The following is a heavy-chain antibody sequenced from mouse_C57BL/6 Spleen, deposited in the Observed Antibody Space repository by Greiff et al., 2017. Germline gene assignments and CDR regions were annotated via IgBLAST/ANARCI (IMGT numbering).Heavy chain of an antibody. CDR2: IYPGSGNT. J-gene: IGHJ3*01. V-gene: IGHV1-76*01. CDR3: ARNGGCHPFAY. Sequence: QVQLKESGAELVRPGASVKLSCKASGYTFTDYYINWVKQRPGQGLEWIARIYPGSGNTYYNEKFKGKATLTAEKSSSTAYLQLSSLTSEDSAVYFCARNGGCHPFAYWGQGTLVTVSA. CDR1: GYTFTDYY.